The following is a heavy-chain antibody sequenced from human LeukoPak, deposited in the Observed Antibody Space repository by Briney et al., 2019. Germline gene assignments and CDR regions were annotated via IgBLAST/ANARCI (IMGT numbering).Heavy chain of an antibody. CDR3: ARDFAAIRFLEWSTTKDYFDY. CDR2: ISYDGSNK. Sequence: GGSLRLSCAASGFTFSSYGMHWVRQAPGKGLEWVAVISYDGSNKYYADSVKGRFTISRDNSKNTLYLQMNSLRAEDTAVYYCARDFAAIRFLEWSTTKDYFDYWGQGTLVTVSS. J-gene: IGHJ4*02. CDR1: GFTFSSYG. D-gene: IGHD3-3*01. V-gene: IGHV3-30*03.